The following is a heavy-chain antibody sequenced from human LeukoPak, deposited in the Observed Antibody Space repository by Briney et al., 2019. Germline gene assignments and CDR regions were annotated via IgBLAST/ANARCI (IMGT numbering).Heavy chain of an antibody. V-gene: IGHV3-30*01. J-gene: IGHJ4*02. CDR1: GFTFSSYA. D-gene: IGHD2-2*02. Sequence: GRSLRLSCAASGFTFSSYAMHWVRQAPGKGLEWVAVISYDGSNKYYADSVKGRFTISRDNSKNTLYLQMNSLRAEDTAVYYCARDLVWTLNQLRYRGWYFDYWGQGTLVTVSS. CDR3: ARDLVWTLNQLRYRGWYFDY. CDR2: ISYDGSNK.